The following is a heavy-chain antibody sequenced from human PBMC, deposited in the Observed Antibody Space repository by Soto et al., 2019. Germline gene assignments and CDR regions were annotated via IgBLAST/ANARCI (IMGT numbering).Heavy chain of an antibody. V-gene: IGHV3-64*01. J-gene: IGHJ4*02. D-gene: IGHD3-10*01. CDR3: ARRGYGLYFDY. Sequence: EVQLVESGGGLVQPGGSLRLSCAASGFTFKSYAMHWVRQAPGKGLEYVSAISGNGGSTYYANSVKGRFTISRDNSKNTLYLQMGSLRAEDMAVYHGARRGYGLYFDYWGQGTLVTVSS. CDR2: ISGNGGST. CDR1: GFTFKSYA.